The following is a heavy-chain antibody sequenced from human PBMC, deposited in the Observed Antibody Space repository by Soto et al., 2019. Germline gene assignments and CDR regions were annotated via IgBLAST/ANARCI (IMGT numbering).Heavy chain of an antibody. D-gene: IGHD4-17*01. CDR1: GFTFSSYA. Sequence: GGSLRLSCAASGFTFSSYAMHWVRQAPGKGLEWVAVISYDGSNKYYADSVKGRFTISRDNSKNTLYLQMNSLRAEDTAVYYCARDRTDYYFDYWGQGTLVTVSS. CDR3: ARDRTDYYFDY. CDR2: ISYDGSNK. V-gene: IGHV3-30-3*01. J-gene: IGHJ4*02.